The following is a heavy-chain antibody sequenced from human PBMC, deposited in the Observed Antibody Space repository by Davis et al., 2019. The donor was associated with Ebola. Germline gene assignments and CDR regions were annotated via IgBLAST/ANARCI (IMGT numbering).Heavy chain of an antibody. CDR3: ARPNSSSWDGHHFEH. V-gene: IGHV4-34*01. J-gene: IGHJ4*02. Sequence: MPSETLSLTCAVYGGSFSGYYWSWIRQPPGKGLEWIGEINHSGSTNYNPSLKSRVTLSVDTSKNQFSLKLSAVTAADTAGYYCARPNSSSWDGHHFEHWGQGTLVTVSS. CDR2: INHSGST. D-gene: IGHD6-13*01. CDR1: GGSFSGYY.